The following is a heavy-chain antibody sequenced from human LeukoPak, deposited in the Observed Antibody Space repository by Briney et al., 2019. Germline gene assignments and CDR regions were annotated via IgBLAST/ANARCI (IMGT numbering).Heavy chain of an antibody. D-gene: IGHD3-10*01. V-gene: IGHV4-34*01. CDR1: GGSFSGYY. CDR3: AREIHYGSGSVRGGFDP. CDR2: INHSGST. J-gene: IGHJ5*02. Sequence: PSETLSLTCAVYGGSFSGYYWSWIRQPPGKGLEWIGEINHSGSTNYNPSLKSRVTISVDTSKNQFSLKLSSVTAADTAVYYCAREIHYGSGSVRGGFDPWGQGTLVTVSS.